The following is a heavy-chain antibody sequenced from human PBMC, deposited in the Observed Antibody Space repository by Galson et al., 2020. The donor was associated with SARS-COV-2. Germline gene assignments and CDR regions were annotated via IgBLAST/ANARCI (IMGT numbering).Heavy chain of an antibody. CDR3: ARDGRGSYYDILTGFYIGVGMDV. Sequence: NSGGSLRLSCAASGFTFSSYSMNWVRQAPGKGLEWVSSISSSSSYIYNANSLKGRFTISRDNAKNSLYLQMNSLRAEDTAVYYCARDGRGSYYDILTGFYIGVGMDVWGQVTTVTVSS. J-gene: IGHJ6*02. V-gene: IGHV3-21*01. CDR1: GFTFSSYS. D-gene: IGHD3-9*01. CDR2: ISSSSSYI.